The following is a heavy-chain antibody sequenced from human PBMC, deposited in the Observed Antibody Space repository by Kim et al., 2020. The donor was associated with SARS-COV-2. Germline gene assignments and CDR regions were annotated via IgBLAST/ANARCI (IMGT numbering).Heavy chain of an antibody. V-gene: IGHV4-59*13. D-gene: IGHD2-2*01. CDR2: IYYSGST. CDR3: ARDYCSSTSCYLCFDP. Sequence: SETLSLTCTVSGGSISSYYWSWIRQPPGKGLEWIGYIYYSGSTNYNPSLKSRVTISVDTSKNQFSLKLSSVTAADTAVYYCARDYCSSTSCYLCFDPWGQGTLVTVSS. J-gene: IGHJ5*02. CDR1: GGSISSYY.